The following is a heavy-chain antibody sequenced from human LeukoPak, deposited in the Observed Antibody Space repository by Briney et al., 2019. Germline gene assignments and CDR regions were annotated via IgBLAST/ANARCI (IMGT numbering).Heavy chain of an antibody. CDR2: INHSGGT. V-gene: IGHV4-34*01. J-gene: IGHJ3*02. D-gene: IGHD4/OR15-4a*01. Sequence: SETLSLTCAVYGGSFSGYSWNWIRQPPVKGLEWIGEINHSGGTNYNPSLKSRVTISVDTSKKQFSLKLSSVTAADTAVYYCARDMELSDDAFDIWGQGTMVTVSS. CDR1: GGSFSGYS. CDR3: ARDMELSDDAFDI.